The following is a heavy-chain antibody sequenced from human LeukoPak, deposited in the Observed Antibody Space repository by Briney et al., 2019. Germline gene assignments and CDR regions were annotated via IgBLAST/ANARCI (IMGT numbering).Heavy chain of an antibody. Sequence: GGSLRLSCTASGFTFSNYGMHWVRQAPGKGLEWVAVISYDGNKEYHADSVKGRFTISRDNSKNTLELQMNSLRAEDTAVYYCETGPIRRSGLGQGVDVWGKGTTVTVSS. CDR2: ISYDGNKE. D-gene: IGHD1-1*01. CDR3: ETGPIRRSGLGQGVDV. J-gene: IGHJ6*04. V-gene: IGHV3-30*03. CDR1: GFTFSNYG.